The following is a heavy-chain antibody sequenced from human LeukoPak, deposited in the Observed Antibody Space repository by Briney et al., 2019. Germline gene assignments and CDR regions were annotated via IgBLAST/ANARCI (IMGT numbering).Heavy chain of an antibody. J-gene: IGHJ6*02. CDR3: AKFGSSDSMDV. CDR2: IRSKVYGGTT. D-gene: IGHD6-6*01. Sequence: GGSLRLSCAASGFTFSSYAMTWVRQAPGKGLEWVGFIRSKVYGGTTEYAASAKGRFTISRDDSKSIAYLQMNSLKTEDTAVYYCAKFGSSDSMDVWGQGTTVTVSS. V-gene: IGHV3-49*04. CDR1: GFTFSSYA.